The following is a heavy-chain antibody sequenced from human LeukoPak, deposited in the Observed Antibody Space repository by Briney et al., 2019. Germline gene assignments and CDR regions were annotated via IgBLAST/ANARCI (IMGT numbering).Heavy chain of an antibody. V-gene: IGHV3-23*01. J-gene: IGHJ4*02. CDR3: AKDAIPYYDSSGYMDY. CDR1: GFTFSTYG. Sequence: GGSLRLSCAASGFTFSTYGMTWVRQAPGKGLEWVSTISDSGDNTYYADSVKGRFTISRDNSKNTLYLQMNSLRAEDTAVYYCAKDAIPYYDSSGYMDYWGQGTLVTVSS. D-gene: IGHD3-22*01. CDR2: ISDSGDNT.